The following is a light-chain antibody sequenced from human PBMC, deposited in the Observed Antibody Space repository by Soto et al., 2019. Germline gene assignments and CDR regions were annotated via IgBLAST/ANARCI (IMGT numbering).Light chain of an antibody. CDR3: QQSYSTLIT. J-gene: IGKJ5*01. Sequence: DIQMTQSPSSLSASVGDRVTITCRASQSISSYLNWYQQKPGKAPKLLIYAASRLQSGVPSRFSGSGSGTDFTLTINNLQPEDFATYYCQQSYSTLITFGQGTRLEIK. CDR2: AAS. V-gene: IGKV1-39*01. CDR1: QSISSY.